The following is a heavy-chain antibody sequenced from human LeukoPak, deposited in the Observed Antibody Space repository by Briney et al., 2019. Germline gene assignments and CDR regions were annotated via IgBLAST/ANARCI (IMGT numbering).Heavy chain of an antibody. CDR1: GGSISSYY. J-gene: IGHJ6*03. CDR2: IYYSGST. CDR3: ASGYSYYYYYMDV. Sequence: SETLSLTCTVSGGSISSYYWSWIRQPPGKGLEWIAYIYYSGSTNYNPSLKSRVTISLDTSKNQFSLRLSSVTAADTAVYYCASGYSYYYYYMDVWGKGTTVTVSS. V-gene: IGHV4-59*01. D-gene: IGHD5-18*01.